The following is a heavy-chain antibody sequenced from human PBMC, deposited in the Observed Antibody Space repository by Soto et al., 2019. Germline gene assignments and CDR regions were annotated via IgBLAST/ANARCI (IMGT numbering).Heavy chain of an antibody. V-gene: IGHV3-23*01. D-gene: IGHD2-15*01. J-gene: IGHJ4*02. CDR2: ISGSGGST. Sequence: GGSLRLSCAASGFTFSSYAMSWVRQAPGKGLEWVSAISGSGGSTYYADSVKGRFTISRDNSKNTLFLQMNSLRAEDTAVYCCAKVFSGVAATGRSPYDYWGLGTLVTVSS. CDR1: GFTFSSYA. CDR3: AKVFSGVAATGRSPYDY.